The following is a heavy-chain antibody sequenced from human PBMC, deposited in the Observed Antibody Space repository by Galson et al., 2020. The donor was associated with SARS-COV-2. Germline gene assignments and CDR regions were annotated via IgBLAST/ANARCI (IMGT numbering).Heavy chain of an antibody. D-gene: IGHD3-3*01. CDR2: IYYSGSI. J-gene: IGHJ4*02. Sequence: SETLSLTCTVPPVSISSNSYSWGWTRQPPGKGPEWIGSIYYSGSIYYNPSLTSRVTISGDTSKNQFSLNLSSVTAADTAVYYCACLLVGVVIEAFDYWGQGSLVTVSS. V-gene: IGHV4-39*01. CDR3: ACLLVGVVIEAFDY. CDR1: PVSISSNSYS.